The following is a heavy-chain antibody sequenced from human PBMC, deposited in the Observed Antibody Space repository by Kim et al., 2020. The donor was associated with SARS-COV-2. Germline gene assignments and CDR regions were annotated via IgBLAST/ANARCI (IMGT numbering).Heavy chain of an antibody. CDR1: GGSFSGYY. CDR2: INHSGRT. Sequence: SETLSLTCAAYGGSFSGYYWSWIRQPPGKGLEWMGVINHSGRTNYNPSLKSRVTISVDTSKNQFSLKLSSVTAADTAVYYCARTRGYFDYWGQGTLVTVSS. J-gene: IGHJ4*02. D-gene: IGHD3-10*01. CDR3: ARTRGYFDY. V-gene: IGHV4-34*01.